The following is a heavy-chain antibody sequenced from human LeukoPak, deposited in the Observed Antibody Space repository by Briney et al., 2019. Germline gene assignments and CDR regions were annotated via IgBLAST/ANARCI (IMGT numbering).Heavy chain of an antibody. Sequence: ASVKVSCKASGYSFTNYYMHWVRQAPGQGLEWMGIINPSGGSTTYAQKFQDRVTMTRDTSTSTVYMELSSLRSEGTAVYFCARDIMDSSSSVLGFDYWGQGTLVTVSS. V-gene: IGHV1-46*01. CDR2: INPSGGST. CDR1: GYSFTNYY. J-gene: IGHJ4*02. CDR3: ARDIMDSSSSVLGFDY. D-gene: IGHD6-6*01.